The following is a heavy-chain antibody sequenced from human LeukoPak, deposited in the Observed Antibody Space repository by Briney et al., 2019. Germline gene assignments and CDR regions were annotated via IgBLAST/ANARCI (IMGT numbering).Heavy chain of an antibody. CDR1: GGSISSTNW. J-gene: IGHJ4*02. Sequence: SETLSLTCAVSGGSISSTNWWSWVRQPPGKGLEWIGEIYHSGSTNYNPSLKSRVTISADKSKNQFSLNLTYVTAADTAVYYCARDRVGVRAFDYWGQGTLVTVSS. CDR2: IYHSGST. V-gene: IGHV4-4*02. D-gene: IGHD3-10*01. CDR3: ARDRVGVRAFDY.